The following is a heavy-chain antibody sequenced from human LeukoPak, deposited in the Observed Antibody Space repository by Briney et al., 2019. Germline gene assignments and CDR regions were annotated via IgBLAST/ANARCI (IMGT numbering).Heavy chain of an antibody. CDR3: ARDLRHPDAFDI. CDR1: GFTFDDYG. D-gene: IGHD6-25*01. V-gene: IGHV3-20*04. Sequence: GESLKISCAASGFTFDDYGMSWVRQAPGKGLEWVSGINWNGGSTGYADSVKGRFTISRDNAKNSLYLQMNSLRAEDTALYYCARDLRHPDAFDIWGQGTMVTVSS. CDR2: INWNGGST. J-gene: IGHJ3*02.